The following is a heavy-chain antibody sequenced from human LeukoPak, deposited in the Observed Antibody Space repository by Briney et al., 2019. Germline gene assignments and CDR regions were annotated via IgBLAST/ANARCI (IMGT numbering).Heavy chain of an antibody. J-gene: IGHJ3*02. CDR1: GDSVFSDSAA. CDR2: TYYRSKWYN. Sequence: SQTLSLTCAISGDSVFSDSAAWNWIRQSPSRGLEWLGRTYYRSKWYNDYAVSVKSRITINPDTSKNQFSLQLNSVTPEDTAVYYCASSSLRGSDAFDIWGQGTMVTVSS. CDR3: ASSSLRGSDAFDI. D-gene: IGHD3-16*01. V-gene: IGHV6-1*01.